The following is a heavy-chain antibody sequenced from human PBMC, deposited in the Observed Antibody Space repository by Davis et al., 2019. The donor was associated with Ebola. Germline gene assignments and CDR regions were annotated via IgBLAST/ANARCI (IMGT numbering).Heavy chain of an antibody. Sequence: GESLKISCAASGFTFSSYSMNWVRQAPGKGLEWVSSISSRSSYIYYADSVKGRFTISRDNAKNTLYLQMNSLRAEDTAVYYCARGGLDIVVVPAALFDYWGQGTLVTVSS. V-gene: IGHV3-21*01. CDR3: ARGGLDIVVVPAALFDY. D-gene: IGHD2-2*03. J-gene: IGHJ4*02. CDR1: GFTFSSYS. CDR2: ISSRSSYI.